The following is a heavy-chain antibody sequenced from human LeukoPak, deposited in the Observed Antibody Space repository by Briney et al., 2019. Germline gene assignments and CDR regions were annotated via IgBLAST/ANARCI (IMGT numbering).Heavy chain of an antibody. CDR1: GFTFSSYA. V-gene: IGHV3-30-3*01. J-gene: IGHJ4*02. Sequence: GGSLRLSCAASGFTFSSYAMHWVRQAPGKGLEWVAVISYDGSNKYYADSVKGRFTISRDNSKNTLYLQMNSLRAEDTAVYYCARDPTVGLFDYWGQGTLVTVSS. D-gene: IGHD4-17*01. CDR2: ISYDGSNK. CDR3: ARDPTVGLFDY.